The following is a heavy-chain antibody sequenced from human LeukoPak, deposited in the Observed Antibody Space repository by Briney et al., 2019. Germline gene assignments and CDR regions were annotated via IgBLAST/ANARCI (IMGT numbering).Heavy chain of an antibody. J-gene: IGHJ4*02. D-gene: IGHD3-10*01. V-gene: IGHV4-59*01. CDR1: GGGINCYS. CDR3: ARRYGPGSSGTFDY. Sequence: ETVALMFNVRGGGINCYSRRWLQQPPGKGLEWIAYIYYSGSTNYNPSLKSRVTISVDTSKNQFSLKLSSVTAADTAVYYCARRYGPGSSGTFDYWGQGTLVTVSS. CDR2: IYYSGST.